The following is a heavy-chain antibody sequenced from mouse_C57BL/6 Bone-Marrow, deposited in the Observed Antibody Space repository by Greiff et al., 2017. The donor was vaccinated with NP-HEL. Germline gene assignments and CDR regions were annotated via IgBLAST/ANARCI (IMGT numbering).Heavy chain of an antibody. CDR3: TTEIDPALCAY. CDR1: GFNIKDDY. V-gene: IGHV14-4*01. Sequence: VQLKESGAELVRPGASVKLSCTASGFNIKDDYMHWVKQRPEQGLEWIGWIDPENGDTEYASKFQGKATITADTSSNTAYLQLSSLTYEDTDVYYCTTEIDPALCAYWGQGTLVTVSA. CDR2: IDPENGDT. J-gene: IGHJ3*01.